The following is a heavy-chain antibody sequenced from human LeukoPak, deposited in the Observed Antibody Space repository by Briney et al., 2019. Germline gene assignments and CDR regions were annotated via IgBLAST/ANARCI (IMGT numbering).Heavy chain of an antibody. V-gene: IGHV3-23*01. CDR2: ISGSGGST. CDR1: GVTFSSYA. Sequence: SGGSLRLSCAASGVTFSSYAMSWVRQAPGKGLEWVSAISGSGGSTYYADSVKGRFTISRDNSKNTLYLQMNSPRAEDTAVYYCARDFLYCSGGSCFYDYWGQGTLVTVSS. D-gene: IGHD2-15*01. CDR3: ARDFLYCSGGSCFYDY. J-gene: IGHJ4*02.